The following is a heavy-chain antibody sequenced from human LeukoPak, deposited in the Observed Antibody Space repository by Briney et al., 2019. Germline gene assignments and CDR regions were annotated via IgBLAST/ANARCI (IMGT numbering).Heavy chain of an antibody. CDR1: GFTFSSYA. J-gene: IGHJ4*02. CDR3: AKVLGSGSYWDY. V-gene: IGHV3-30*02. Sequence: PGGSLRLSCAASGFTFSSYAMSWVRQAPGKGLEWVAFIRYDGSNKYYADSVKGRFTISRDNSKNTLYLQMNSLRAEDTAVYYCAKVLGSGSYWDYWGQGTLVTVSS. D-gene: IGHD3-10*01. CDR2: IRYDGSNK.